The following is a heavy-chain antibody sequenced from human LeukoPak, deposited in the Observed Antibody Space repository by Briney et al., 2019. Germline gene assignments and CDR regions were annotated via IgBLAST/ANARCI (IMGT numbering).Heavy chain of an antibody. CDR1: GFTFSDYY. V-gene: IGHV3-11*04. Sequence: GGSLRLSCAASGFTFSDYYMSWIRQAPGKGLEWVSSISSSDNTIYYTDSMKGRFAISRDNAKNSLYLQMKSLRAEGTAVYYCARGFYTYDQWGQGTLVTVSS. CDR3: ARGFYTYDQ. J-gene: IGHJ5*02. D-gene: IGHD5-24*01. CDR2: ISSSDNTI.